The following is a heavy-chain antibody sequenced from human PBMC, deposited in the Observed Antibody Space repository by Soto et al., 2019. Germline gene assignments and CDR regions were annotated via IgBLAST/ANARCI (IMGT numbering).Heavy chain of an antibody. J-gene: IGHJ3*02. CDR3: ARTPGIVGARGRGDDDAFDI. CDR2: ISAYNGNT. CDR1: GSTFTSCS. V-gene: IGHV1-18*04. Sequence: GASGRVSCKASGSTFTSCSISWVRQPRAQGLKRMGWISAYNGNTNYAQKLQGRVTMTTDTSTSTAYMELRSLRSDDTAVYYCARTPGIVGARGRGDDDAFDIWGQGTMVTVSS. D-gene: IGHD1-26*01.